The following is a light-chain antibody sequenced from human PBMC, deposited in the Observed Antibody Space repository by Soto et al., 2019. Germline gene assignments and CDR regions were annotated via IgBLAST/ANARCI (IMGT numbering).Light chain of an antibody. V-gene: IGLV2-23*02. Sequence: QSVLTQPASVSGSPGQSITISCTGTNSDVGSHNLVSWYQQHPGQAPKLMIYEVSKRPLGVSARFSASKSGNTASLTISGLQAEDAADYYCCSYGGSRAVFGGGTQLTVL. CDR3: CSYGGSRAV. CDR1: NSDVGSHNL. J-gene: IGLJ7*01. CDR2: EVS.